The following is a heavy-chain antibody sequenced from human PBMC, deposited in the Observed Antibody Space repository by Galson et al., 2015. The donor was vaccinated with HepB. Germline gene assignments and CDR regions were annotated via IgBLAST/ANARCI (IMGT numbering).Heavy chain of an antibody. CDR3: ARDFDY. CDR1: GDSVSSNSAS. Sequence: CAISGDSVSSNSASWNWVRQSPSRGLEWLGRTYYRSGWYNESAVPVEGRIFIIPETFKNQFSLQLSSVTPEDTAVYYCARDFDYWGQGTMVTVSS. CDR2: TYYRSGWYN. V-gene: IGHV6-1*01. J-gene: IGHJ4*02.